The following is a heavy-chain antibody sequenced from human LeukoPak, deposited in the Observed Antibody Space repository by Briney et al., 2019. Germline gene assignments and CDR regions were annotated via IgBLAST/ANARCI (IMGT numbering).Heavy chain of an antibody. J-gene: IGHJ6*02. V-gene: IGHV4-4*07. CDR1: GGSISSYY. CDR2: IYTSGST. Sequence: SETLSLTCTVSGGSISSYYWSWIRQPAGTGLEWIGRIYTSGSTNYNPSLKSRVTMSVDTSKNQFSLKLSSVTAADTAVYYCARDSIVVTNYYYGMDVWGQGTTVTVSS. D-gene: IGHD1-26*01. CDR3: ARDSIVVTNYYYGMDV.